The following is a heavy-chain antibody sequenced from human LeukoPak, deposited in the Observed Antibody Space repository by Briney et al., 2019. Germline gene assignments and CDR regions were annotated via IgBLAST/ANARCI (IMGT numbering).Heavy chain of an antibody. CDR1: GFTFSSYA. CDR2: ISGSGGST. J-gene: IGHJ4*02. CDR3: AKDKYTSGWYYFAY. V-gene: IGHV3-23*01. D-gene: IGHD6-19*01. Sequence: GGSLRLSCAASGFTFSSYAMRWVRQAPGKGLEWVSTISGSGGSTYYADSVKGRFTISRDNSKNTLYLQMNSLRAEDTAIYYCAKDKYTSGWYYFAYWGQGTLVTVSS.